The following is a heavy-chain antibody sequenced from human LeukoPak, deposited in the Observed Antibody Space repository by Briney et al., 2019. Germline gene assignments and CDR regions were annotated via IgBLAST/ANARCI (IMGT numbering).Heavy chain of an antibody. Sequence: GGSLRLSCAASGFTFSSFWMSWVQAPGKGLEWVANIKQDGSEKYYVDSVKGRFTISRDNAKNSVHLQMNSLRAEDTAVYYCARDLDGSYDYWGQGTLVTVSS. D-gene: IGHD1-26*01. CDR2: IKQDGSEK. CDR1: GFTFSSFW. V-gene: IGHV3-7*01. CDR3: ARDLDGSYDY. J-gene: IGHJ4*02.